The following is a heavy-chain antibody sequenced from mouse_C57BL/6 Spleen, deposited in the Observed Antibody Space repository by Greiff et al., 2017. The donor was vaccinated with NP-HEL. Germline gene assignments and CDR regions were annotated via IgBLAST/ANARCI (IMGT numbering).Heavy chain of an antibody. J-gene: IGHJ1*03. Sequence: EVQLQQSGPELVKPGASVKISCKASGYSFTGYYMNWVKQSPEKSLEWIGEINPSTGGTTYNQKFKAKATLTVDKSSSTAYMQLKSLTSEDSAVYYCATTVVPYWYFDVWGTGTTVTVSS. CDR3: ATTVVPYWYFDV. CDR2: INPSTGGT. V-gene: IGHV1-42*01. CDR1: GYSFTGYY. D-gene: IGHD1-1*01.